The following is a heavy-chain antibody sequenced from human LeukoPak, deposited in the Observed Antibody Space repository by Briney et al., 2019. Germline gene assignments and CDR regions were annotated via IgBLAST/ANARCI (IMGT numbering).Heavy chain of an antibody. CDR2: IYFTGSS. CDR1: GGFTSMGGYF. Sequence: SETLSLTCTVSGGFTSMGGYFWGWIRQPPGKGLEWIGSIYFTGSSYYNPSLKSRVTISVDTSKNQFSLELSAVIAADTGVYYCARLRGYGYGYLDYWGQGTLVTVSS. V-gene: IGHV4-39*01. D-gene: IGHD5-18*01. J-gene: IGHJ4*02. CDR3: ARLRGYGYGYLDY.